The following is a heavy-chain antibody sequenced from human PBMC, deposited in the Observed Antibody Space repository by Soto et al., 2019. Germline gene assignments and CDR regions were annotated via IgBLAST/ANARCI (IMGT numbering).Heavy chain of an antibody. V-gene: IGHV4-59*01. CDR1: GGSISSYY. Sequence: QVQLQESGPGLVKPSETLSLTCTVSGGSISSYYWSWIRQPPGKGLEWIGYIYYSGSTNYNPSLKSRATISVDTSKTQCALKLSSVTAADTAVYYCAREGLTGTIGLYYYYGMDVWGQGTTVTVSS. J-gene: IGHJ6*02. CDR2: IYYSGST. D-gene: IGHD1-7*01. CDR3: AREGLTGTIGLYYYYGMDV.